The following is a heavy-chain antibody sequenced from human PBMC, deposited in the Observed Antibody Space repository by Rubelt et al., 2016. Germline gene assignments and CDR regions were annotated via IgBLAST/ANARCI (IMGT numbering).Heavy chain of an antibody. V-gene: IGHV3-33*01. J-gene: IGHJ3*02. CDR2: IWYDGSNK. CDR3: ARDRAGSSSWYPVFGAFDI. Sequence: QVQLVESGGGVVQPGRSLRLSCAASGFTFSSYGMHWVRQAPGKGLEWVAVIWYDGSNKYYADSVKGRFTMSRDNSKNTRYLQMNSLRAEDTAVYYCARDRAGSSSWYPVFGAFDIWGQGTMVTVSS. CDR1: GFTFSSYG. D-gene: IGHD6-13*01.